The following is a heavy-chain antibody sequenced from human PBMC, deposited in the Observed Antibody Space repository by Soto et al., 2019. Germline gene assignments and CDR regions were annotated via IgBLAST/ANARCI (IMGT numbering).Heavy chain of an antibody. V-gene: IGHV4-30-4*01. CDR3: ARGYGDYNWFDP. D-gene: IGHD4-17*01. CDR1: GCSISSGDYY. CDR2: IYYSGST. Sequence: PSETLSLTCTVSGCSISSGDYYWSWIRQPPGKGLEWIGYIYYSGSTYYNPSLKSRVTISVDTSKNQFSLKLSSVTAADTAVYYCARGYGDYNWFDPWGQGTLVTVSS. J-gene: IGHJ5*02.